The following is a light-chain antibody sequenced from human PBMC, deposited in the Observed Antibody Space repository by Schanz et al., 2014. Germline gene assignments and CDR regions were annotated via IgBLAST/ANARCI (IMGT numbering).Light chain of an antibody. V-gene: IGLV1-44*01. CDR3: QSYDTSLSGYV. J-gene: IGLJ1*01. Sequence: QSVLTQPPSASGTPGQRVTISCSGSSSNIGSNTVNWYQQLPGTAPKLLIFINNQRPSGVPDRFSGSKSGTSASLAISGLQSEDEADYYCQSYDTSLSGYVFGTGTKLTVL. CDR1: SSNIGSNT. CDR2: INN.